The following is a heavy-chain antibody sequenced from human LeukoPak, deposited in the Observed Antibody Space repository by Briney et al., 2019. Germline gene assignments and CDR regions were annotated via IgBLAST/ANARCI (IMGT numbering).Heavy chain of an antibody. CDR2: IYYSGST. D-gene: IGHD2-21*01. V-gene: IGHV4-31*03. Sequence: PSETLSLTCTVSGGSISSGGYYWSWIRQHPGKGLEWIGYIYYSGSTYYNPSLKSRVTISVDTSKNQFSLKLSSVTAADTAVYYCARDVDSRAWFDPWGQGTLVTVSS. CDR3: ARDVDSRAWFDP. J-gene: IGHJ5*02. CDR1: GGSISSGGYY.